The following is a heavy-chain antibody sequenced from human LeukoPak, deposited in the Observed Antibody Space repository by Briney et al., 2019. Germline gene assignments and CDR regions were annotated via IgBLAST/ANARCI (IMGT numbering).Heavy chain of an antibody. J-gene: IGHJ3*01. CDR1: GFTFSSYW. D-gene: IGHD6-13*01. CDR2: IDTDGSST. CDR3: ARGASSWEYTTFDV. Sequence: PGGSLRLSCAASGFTFSSYWMHSVRRAPGKGLVWVSRIDTDGSSTIYADSVKGRFTISRDNFNNALFLQMNNLRAEDVAIYYCARGASSWEYTTFDVWGQGAIVTVSS. V-gene: IGHV3-74*01.